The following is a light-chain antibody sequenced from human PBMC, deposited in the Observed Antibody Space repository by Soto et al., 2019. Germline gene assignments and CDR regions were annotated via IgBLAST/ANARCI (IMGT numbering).Light chain of an antibody. CDR3: SSYTSSSTYV. CDR2: EVS. J-gene: IGLJ1*01. CDR1: SSDVGGYNY. V-gene: IGLV2-14*01. Sequence: QSVLTQPASVSGSPGQSITISCTGTSSDVGGYNYVSWYQQHPGKAPKLMIYEVSNRPSGVSNRFSGSKSGNTASLTISGLQAEDEADDYCSSYTSSSTYVFGTGTKVT.